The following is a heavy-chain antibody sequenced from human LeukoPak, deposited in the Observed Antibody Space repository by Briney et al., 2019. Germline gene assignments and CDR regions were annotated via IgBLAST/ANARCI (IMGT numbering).Heavy chain of an antibody. CDR3: AIMHGYYDGSGFWVQ. V-gene: IGHV3-23*01. J-gene: IGHJ4*02. Sequence: GGSLRLSCAASGFTFSSYAMSWVRQAPGKGLEWVSFISPSGDRTSNADSVEGRFTISRGNTRNTLYLQMNSLRDEDTGVYYCAIMHGYYDGSGFWVQWGQGTLVTVSS. CDR1: GFTFSSYA. CDR2: ISPSGDRT. D-gene: IGHD3-22*01.